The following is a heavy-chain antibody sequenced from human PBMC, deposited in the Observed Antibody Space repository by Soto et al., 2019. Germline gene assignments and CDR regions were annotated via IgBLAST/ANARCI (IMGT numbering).Heavy chain of an antibody. J-gene: IGHJ4*02. Sequence: QVQLVESGGGLVKPGGSLRLSCAASGFTFSGYYMSWIRQAPGKGLECISYISSSGDRTKYADSVKGRFTISRDNAKKSRYLQMNSLRDDDPAVYYCVRETAYYFDYWGQGTLVTVSS. V-gene: IGHV3-11*05. CDR3: VRETAYYFDY. CDR2: ISSSGDRT. CDR1: GFTFSGYY. D-gene: IGHD1-1*01.